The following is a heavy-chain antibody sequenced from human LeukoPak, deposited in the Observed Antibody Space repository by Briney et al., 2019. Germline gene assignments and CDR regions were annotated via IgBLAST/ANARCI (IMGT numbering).Heavy chain of an antibody. V-gene: IGHV3-30*03. CDR1: RFIFCRDS. D-gene: IGHD3-10*01. Sequence: GGSLRLSCAVSRFIFCRDSMNWVRQAPGTGLEWVAVISYDGSNKYYAASVKGRFTISRDNSKNTLYLQMNSLRAEDTAVSYCARDYCSGSYSFHYWGQGTLVTVSS. CDR2: ISYDGSNK. CDR3: ARDYCSGSYSFHY. J-gene: IGHJ4*02.